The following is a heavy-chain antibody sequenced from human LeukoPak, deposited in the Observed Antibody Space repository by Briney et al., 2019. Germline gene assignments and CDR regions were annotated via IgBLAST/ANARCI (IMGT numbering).Heavy chain of an antibody. J-gene: IGHJ3*02. V-gene: IGHV3-21*01. Sequence: GGSLRLSCAASGFTFSSYSMNWVRQAPGKGLEWVSSISSNSSYIYYADSVKGRFTISRDNAKNSLYLQMNSLRAEDTAVYYCAGNYASDAFDIWGQGTMVTVSS. CDR1: GFTFSSYS. CDR3: AGNYASDAFDI. D-gene: IGHD3-16*01. CDR2: ISSNSSYI.